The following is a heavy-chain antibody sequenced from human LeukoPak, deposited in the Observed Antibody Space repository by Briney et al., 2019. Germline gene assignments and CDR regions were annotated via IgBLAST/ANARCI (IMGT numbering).Heavy chain of an antibody. V-gene: IGHV4-39*07. CDR1: GGSISSSSYY. J-gene: IGHJ5*02. D-gene: IGHD2-21*02. Sequence: SETLSLTCSVSGGSISSSSYYWGWIRQPPGKGLEWIGSIYCSGSTFYNPSLKSRVTISVDTSKNQFSLKLSSVTAADTAVYYCARDSHIVVVTAIPHNWFDPWGQGTLVTVSS. CDR2: IYCSGST. CDR3: ARDSHIVVVTAIPHNWFDP.